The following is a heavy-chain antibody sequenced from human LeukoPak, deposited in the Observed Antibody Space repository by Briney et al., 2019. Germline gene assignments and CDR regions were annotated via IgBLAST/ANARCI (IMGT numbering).Heavy chain of an antibody. V-gene: IGHV5-51*01. Sequence: PGESLKISCQASGYSFSSYWIAWVRQTPGEGLEWMGMIYPGDSETRYSPSLQGQVTISADKSNSTAYLQWNSLKASDTAMYYCARLGRYGYCSSTSCYGYWFDPWGEGTLLTVPS. J-gene: IGHJ5*02. CDR2: IYPGDSET. CDR3: ARLGRYGYCSSTSCYGYWFDP. CDR1: GYSFSSYW. D-gene: IGHD2-2*03.